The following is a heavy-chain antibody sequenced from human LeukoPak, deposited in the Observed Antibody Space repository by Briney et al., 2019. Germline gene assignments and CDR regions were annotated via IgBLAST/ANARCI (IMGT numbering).Heavy chain of an antibody. V-gene: IGHV3-7*01. J-gene: IGHJ4*02. D-gene: IGHD6-19*01. CDR3: ARVQGGGYRTADY. Sequence: GGSLRLSCAASGFTFSSYWMSWVRQAPGKGLEWVANIKQDGSEKYYVDPVRGRFTISRDNSKNTLFLQMNSLRGEDTAMYYCARVQGGGYRTADYWGQGTLVTVSS. CDR2: IKQDGSEK. CDR1: GFTFSSYW.